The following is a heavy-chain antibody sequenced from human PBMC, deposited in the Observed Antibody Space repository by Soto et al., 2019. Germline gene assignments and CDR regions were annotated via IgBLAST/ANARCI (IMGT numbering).Heavy chain of an antibody. D-gene: IGHD3-16*02. V-gene: IGHV5-51*01. CDR1: GYSFTSYW. Sequence: GESLKISCKGSGYSFTSYWIGWVRQMPGKGLEWMGIIYPGDSDTRYSPSFQGQVTISADKSISTAYLQWSSLKASDTAMYYCARHGADDYIWGSYRYDDAFDIWGQGTMVTVSS. CDR2: IYPGDSDT. CDR3: ARHGADDYIWGSYRYDDAFDI. J-gene: IGHJ3*02.